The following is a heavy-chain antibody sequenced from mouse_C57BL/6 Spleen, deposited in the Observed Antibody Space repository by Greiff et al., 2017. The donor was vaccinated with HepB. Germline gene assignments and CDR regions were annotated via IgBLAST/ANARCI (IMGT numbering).Heavy chain of an antibody. J-gene: IGHJ4*01. CDR3: ARHSSSFALDY. D-gene: IGHD1-1*01. CDR2: ISNGGGST. Sequence: VQLKESGGGLVQPGGSLKLSCAASGFTFSDYYMYWVRQTPEKRLEWVAYISNGGGSTYYPDTVKGRFTISRDNAKNTLYLQMSRLKSEDTAMYYCARHSSSFALDYWAPGTSVPVSS. CDR1: GFTFSDYY. V-gene: IGHV5-12*01.